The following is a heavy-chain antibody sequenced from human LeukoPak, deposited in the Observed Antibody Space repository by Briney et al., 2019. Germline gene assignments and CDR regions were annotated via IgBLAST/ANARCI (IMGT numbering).Heavy chain of an antibody. CDR1: GGSISSYY. CDR3: ARSAHYYYDGAGYGVAFDV. CDR2: IFYTGST. V-gene: IGHV4-59*01. Sequence: SETLSLTCSVSGGSISSYYWSWIRQPPGKGLEWIGNIFYTGSTKYNPSLKSRVTISVDTSKNQISLKLSSVTAADTAMYYCARSAHYYYDGAGYGVAFDVWGQGTMVTVSS. J-gene: IGHJ3*01. D-gene: IGHD3-22*01.